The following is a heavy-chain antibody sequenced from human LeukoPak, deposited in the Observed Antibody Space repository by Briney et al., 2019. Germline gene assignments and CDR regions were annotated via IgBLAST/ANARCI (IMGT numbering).Heavy chain of an antibody. D-gene: IGHD3-10*01. CDR2: ISGGSGST. V-gene: IGHV3-23*01. J-gene: IGHJ4*02. CDR3: AKVRNYHASGSNDY. Sequence: GGSLRLSCAASGFTFSNYGMSWVRQAPGKGQEWVSGISGGSGSTYYADSVKGRFTISRDNSKNTLYLQMNSLRAEDTAVYYCAKVRNYHASGSNDYWGQGTLVTVSS. CDR1: GFTFSNYG.